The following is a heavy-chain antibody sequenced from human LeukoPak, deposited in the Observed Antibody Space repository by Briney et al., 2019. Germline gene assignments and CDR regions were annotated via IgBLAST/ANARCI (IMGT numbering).Heavy chain of an antibody. Sequence: GGSLRLSCAASGFTLDDYAMHWVRQAPGKGLEWVSVITWNSDGVAYADSVKGRFTISRDNAKNSLYLQMNSLRAEDTALYYCAKELGYCSGGSCYSGPFDYWGQGTLVTVSS. V-gene: IGHV3-9*01. CDR3: AKELGYCSGGSCYSGPFDY. CDR2: ITWNSDGV. J-gene: IGHJ4*02. D-gene: IGHD2-15*01. CDR1: GFTLDDYA.